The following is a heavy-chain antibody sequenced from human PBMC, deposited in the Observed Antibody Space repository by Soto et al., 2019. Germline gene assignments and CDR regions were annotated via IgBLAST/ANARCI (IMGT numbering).Heavy chain of an antibody. CDR2: ISWNSGSI. J-gene: IGHJ5*02. CDR3: AKDAYCSSTSCYSPTYNWFDP. D-gene: IGHD2-2*01. Sequence: SLRLSCAASGFSFDDYAMHWVRQAPGKGLEWVSGISWNSGSIGYADSVKGRFTISRDNAKNSLYLQMNSLRAEDTALYYCAKDAYCSSTSCYSPTYNWFDPWGQGTLVTVSS. CDR1: GFSFDDYA. V-gene: IGHV3-9*01.